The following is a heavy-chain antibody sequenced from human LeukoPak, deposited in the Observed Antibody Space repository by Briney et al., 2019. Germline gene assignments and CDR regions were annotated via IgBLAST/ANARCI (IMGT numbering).Heavy chain of an antibody. J-gene: IGHJ4*02. CDR3: AKDNRRHYTSGPNPDSLH. CDR2: ISWNSGSI. D-gene: IGHD6-19*01. Sequence: GRFLRLSCAGSGFIFNNYAMHWVRQPPGKGLEWVSGISWNSGSIDYADSVKGRFTISRDNAKNSLYLQMNSLRVEDTAFYYCAKDNRRHYTSGPNPDSLHWGQGALVTVSS. V-gene: IGHV3-9*01. CDR1: GFIFNNYA.